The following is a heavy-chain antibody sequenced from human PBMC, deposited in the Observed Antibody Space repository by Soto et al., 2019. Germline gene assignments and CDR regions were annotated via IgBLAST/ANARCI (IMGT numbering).Heavy chain of an antibody. Sequence: ASVKVSCKASGYTFTGYYMHWVRQAPGQGLEWMGWINPNSGGTNYAQKFQGRVTMTRDTSISTAYMELSRLRSDDTAVDYCARDYCSGCSCNWFDPWGQGTLVTVSS. CDR3: ARDYCSGCSCNWFDP. D-gene: IGHD2-15*01. CDR1: GYTFTGYY. CDR2: INPNSGGT. V-gene: IGHV1-2*02. J-gene: IGHJ5*02.